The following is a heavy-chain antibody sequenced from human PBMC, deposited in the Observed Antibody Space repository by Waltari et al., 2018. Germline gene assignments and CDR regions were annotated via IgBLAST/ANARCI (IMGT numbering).Heavy chain of an antibody. CDR2: INAGNGNT. J-gene: IGHJ4*02. D-gene: IGHD3-10*01. V-gene: IGHV1-3*01. Sequence: QVQLGQSGAEVKKPGASVKGSCKASGYTFTSYAMHWVRTAPGQRLDGMGWINAGNGNTKYSPQFQGSVPLTTDTSALTSYLVLSILRSEDTAVYYCARGLGPAYYYGSGSYYNHFDYWGQGTLVTVSS. CDR3: ARGLGPAYYYGSGSYYNHFDY. CDR1: GYTFTSYA.